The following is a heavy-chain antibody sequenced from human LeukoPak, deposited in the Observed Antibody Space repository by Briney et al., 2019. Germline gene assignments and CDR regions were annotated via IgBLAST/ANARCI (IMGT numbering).Heavy chain of an antibody. D-gene: IGHD4-23*01. Sequence: GGSLRLSCAASGFTFSDYYMSRIRQAPGKGLEWVSYISSSGSTIYYADSVKGRFTISRDNAKNSLYLQMNSLGAEDTAVYYCARAGVTAWRPFDYWGQGTLVTVSS. J-gene: IGHJ4*02. V-gene: IGHV3-11*01. CDR1: GFTFSDYY. CDR3: ARAGVTAWRPFDY. CDR2: ISSSGSTI.